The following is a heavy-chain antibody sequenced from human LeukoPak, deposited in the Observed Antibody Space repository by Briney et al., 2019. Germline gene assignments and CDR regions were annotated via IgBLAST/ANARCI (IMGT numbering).Heavy chain of an antibody. CDR3: AKGGASQSYYYYYGMDV. D-gene: IGHD1-26*01. J-gene: IGHJ6*02. Sequence: GGSLRLSCAASGFTFDDYAMHWVRQAPGKGLEWVSGISWNSGSIGYADSVKGRFTISRDNAKNSLYLQMNSLRAEDTALYYCAKGGASQSYYYYYGMDVWGQGTTVTVYS. CDR1: GFTFDDYA. V-gene: IGHV3-9*01. CDR2: ISWNSGSI.